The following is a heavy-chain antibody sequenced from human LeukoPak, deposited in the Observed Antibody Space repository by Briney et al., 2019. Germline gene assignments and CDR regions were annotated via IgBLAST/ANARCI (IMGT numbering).Heavy chain of an antibody. CDR2: IYTSGSP. Sequence: SETLALTCTVSGGSISSYYCSWIRQPAGKGLEWIGRIYTSGSPNYNPSLKSRVTMSVDTSKNQFSLKLTSVTAADTAVYYCARVDSDYGDFYYYYYMDVWGKGTTVTISS. D-gene: IGHD4-17*01. J-gene: IGHJ6*03. CDR3: ARVDSDYGDFYYYYYMDV. CDR1: GGSISSYY. V-gene: IGHV4-4*07.